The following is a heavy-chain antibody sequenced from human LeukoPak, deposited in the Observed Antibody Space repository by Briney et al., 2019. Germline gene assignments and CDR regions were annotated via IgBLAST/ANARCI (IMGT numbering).Heavy chain of an antibody. J-gene: IGHJ6*03. CDR1: GGTFSSYT. V-gene: IGHV1-69*13. D-gene: IGHD5-24*01. Sequence: ASVKVSCKASGGTFSSYTISWVRQAPGQGLEWMGGIIPIFGTANYAQKFQGRVTITADESTSTAYMELSSLRSEDTAVYYCARNVVEGYYYYYVDVWGKGTTVTVSS. CDR3: ARNVVEGYYYYYVDV. CDR2: IIPIFGTA.